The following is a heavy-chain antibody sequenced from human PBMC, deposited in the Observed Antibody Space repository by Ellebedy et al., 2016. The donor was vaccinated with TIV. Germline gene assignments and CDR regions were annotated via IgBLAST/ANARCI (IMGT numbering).Heavy chain of an antibody. CDR2: IKSSGETT. V-gene: IGHV3-23*01. J-gene: IGHJ4*02. CDR3: AKESPYCTRISCRYYYFDS. CDR1: GFTFSSYA. D-gene: IGHD2-2*01. Sequence: PGGSLRLSCAASGFTFSSYAMSWVRQAPGKGLEWVSAIKSSGETTYYAESVKGRFTISRDNSKNTVYLQMNGLRAEDTALYYCAKESPYCTRISCRYYYFDSWGQGTLVTVS.